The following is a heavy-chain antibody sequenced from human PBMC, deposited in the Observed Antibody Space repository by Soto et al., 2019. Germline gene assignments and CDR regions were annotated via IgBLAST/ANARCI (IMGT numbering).Heavy chain of an antibody. J-gene: IGHJ5*02. D-gene: IGHD3-3*01. CDR1: GFTFNRYG. CDR2: ISYSGTTK. V-gene: IGHV3-30*18. Sequence: GGSLRLSCAASGFTFNRYGIHWVRQPPGKGLEWVAFISYSGTTKYYTDSVKGRFTIARDNSKNTVSLQMTSLSANDTALYYCAKDSMNIGVSTFAVPFGVPQTWRKGTLVTVS. CDR3: AKDSMNIGVSTFAVPFGVPQT.